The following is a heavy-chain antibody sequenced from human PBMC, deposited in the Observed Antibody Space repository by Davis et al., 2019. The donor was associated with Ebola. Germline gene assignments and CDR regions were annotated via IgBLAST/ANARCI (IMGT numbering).Heavy chain of an antibody. D-gene: IGHD3-22*01. CDR1: GGSFSGNY. CDR2: INHSGST. J-gene: IGHJ4*02. Sequence: MPSETLSLTCAVYGGSFSGNYWSWIRQPPGKGLEWIGEINHSGSTKYNPSLKSRVTISVDTSKNQFSLQLSSVTPEDTAVYYCARDPPYDQGYDYWGQGILVTVSS. V-gene: IGHV4-34*01. CDR3: ARDPPYDQGYDY.